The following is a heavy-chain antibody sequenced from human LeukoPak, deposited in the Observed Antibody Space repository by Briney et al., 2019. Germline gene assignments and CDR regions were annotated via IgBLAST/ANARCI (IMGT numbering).Heavy chain of an antibody. V-gene: IGHV3-23*01. CDR3: AKGGH. CDR1: GFTFNYD. J-gene: IGHJ4*02. Sequence: QPGGSLRLSCAASGFTFNYDMAWFRQPPGKGLEWVSTLIGSSCSTFYADSVKGRFTISRDNSKDTLYLQINSLRADDTAVYYCAKGGHWGQGTLVTVSS. CDR2: LIGSSCST.